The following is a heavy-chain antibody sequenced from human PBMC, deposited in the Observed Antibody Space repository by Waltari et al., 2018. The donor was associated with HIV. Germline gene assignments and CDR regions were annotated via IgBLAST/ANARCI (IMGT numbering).Heavy chain of an antibody. CDR2: MNPKNGNP. Sequence: QVQLVQSGAEVKKPGASVKVSCKASGYTFTSYDINWVRQATGQGLEWMGWMNPKNGNPGYAQKFQGRVTMTRDTSISTAYMELSSLRSDDTAVYYCARALGRGYCSSTSCFFDYWGQGPLVTVSS. J-gene: IGHJ4*02. V-gene: IGHV1-8*01. D-gene: IGHD2-2*01. CDR3: ARALGRGYCSSTSCFFDY. CDR1: GYTFTSYD.